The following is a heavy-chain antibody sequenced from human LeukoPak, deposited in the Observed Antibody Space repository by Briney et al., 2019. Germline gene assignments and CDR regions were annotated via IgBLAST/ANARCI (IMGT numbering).Heavy chain of an antibody. CDR3: ARTSALAGTFFFDY. V-gene: IGHV4-61*01. CDR2: VYCSGST. J-gene: IGHJ4*02. CDR1: GFSISSDYY. D-gene: IGHD6-19*01. Sequence: RPSETLSLTCTVSGFSISSDYYWGWIRQPPGKGLECIGYVYCSGSTYYNPSLKSRVTISVDTSKNQFSLKLTSLTAADTAVFYCARTSALAGTFFFDYWGQGTLVTVSS.